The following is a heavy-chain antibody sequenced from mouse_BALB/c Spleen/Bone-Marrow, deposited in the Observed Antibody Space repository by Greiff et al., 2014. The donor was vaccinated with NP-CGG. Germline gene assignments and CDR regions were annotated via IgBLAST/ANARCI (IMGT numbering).Heavy chain of an antibody. J-gene: IGHJ4*01. V-gene: IGHV1-14*01. CDR2: INPYNDGT. CDR3: GRYGFYAMDY. D-gene: IGHD2-2*01. Sequence: EVQLQQSGPELVKPGASVKMSCKASGYTFTSYVMHWVKQKPGQGLEWIGYINPYNDGTKYNEKFKGKATLTSDKSSSTAYMEPTAETSEDYSVDYGGRYGFYAMDYWGQGTSVTVSS. CDR1: GYTFTSYV.